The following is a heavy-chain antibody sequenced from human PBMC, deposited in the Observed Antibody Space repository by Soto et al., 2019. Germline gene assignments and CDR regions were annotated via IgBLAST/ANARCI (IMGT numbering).Heavy chain of an antibody. J-gene: IGHJ4*02. CDR2: INPRGGST. CDR3: SSAYYGDGPSFDY. D-gene: IGHD4-17*01. Sequence: ASVKVSCKATGYSFTSDYMHWVRQAPGEGIEWMGIINPRGGSTSYAQTFHRSVTMTTDTSTSTLYMELSSLSSEDTAVYYRSSAYYGDGPSFDYWGQGTLVTVSS. V-gene: IGHV1-46*01. CDR1: GYSFTSDY.